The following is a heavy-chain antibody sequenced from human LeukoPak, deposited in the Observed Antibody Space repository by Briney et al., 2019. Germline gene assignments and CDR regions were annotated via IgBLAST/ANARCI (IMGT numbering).Heavy chain of an antibody. CDR2: IYYSGST. V-gene: IGHV4-39*07. J-gene: IGHJ6*03. CDR3: ARGLRGDFWSGYSLYYMDV. Sequence: KPSETLSLTCTVSGGSISSSSYYWGWIRQPPGKGLEWIGSIYYSGSTYYNPSLKSRVAISVDTSKNQFSLKLSSVTAADTAVYYCARGLRGDFWSGYSLYYMDVWGKGTTVTVSS. CDR1: GGSISSSSYY. D-gene: IGHD3-3*01.